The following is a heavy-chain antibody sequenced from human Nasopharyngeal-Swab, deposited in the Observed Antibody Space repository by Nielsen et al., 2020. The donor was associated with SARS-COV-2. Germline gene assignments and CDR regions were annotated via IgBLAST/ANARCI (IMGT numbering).Heavy chain of an antibody. CDR2: IKQDGSEK. D-gene: IGHD3-16*02. Sequence: GRSLRLSCAASGFTFSIYWMSWVRQAPGKGLEWVANIKQDGSEKYYVDSVKGRFTISRDNAKNSLYLQMNSLRAEDTAVYYCARHYDYVWGSYRPFDYWGQGTLVTVSS. V-gene: IGHV3-7*01. J-gene: IGHJ4*02. CDR3: ARHYDYVWGSYRPFDY. CDR1: GFTFSIYW.